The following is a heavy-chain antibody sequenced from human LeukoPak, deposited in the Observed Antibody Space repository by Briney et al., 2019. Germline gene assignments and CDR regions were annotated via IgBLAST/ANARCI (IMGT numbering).Heavy chain of an antibody. CDR2: IGNTET. D-gene: IGHD5-18*01. V-gene: IGHV3-23*01. Sequence: PGGSLRLSCAASGFTFSSYAMHWVRQAPGKGLEWVATIGNTETFYADSVTGRFTISRDNSKNTVNLQMNRLRVEDTAIYYCAKDWIQFNRVFDCFDSWGQGTLVTVSS. CDR1: GFTFSSYA. J-gene: IGHJ4*02. CDR3: AKDWIQFNRVFDCFDS.